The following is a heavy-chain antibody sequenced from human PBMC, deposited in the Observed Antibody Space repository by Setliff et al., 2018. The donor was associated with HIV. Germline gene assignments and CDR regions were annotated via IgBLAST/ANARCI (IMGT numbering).Heavy chain of an antibody. CDR1: GGTFSSYT. J-gene: IGHJ6*04. Sequence: SVKVSCKASGGTFSSYTISWVRQAPGQGLEWMGRIIPILGIANYAQKFQGRVTITADKPTSTAYMELSSLRSEDTAVYYCARDGGPGSGWGDYSYYYSMDVWGKGTTVTVSS. CDR3: ARDGGPGSGWGDYSYYYSMDV. V-gene: IGHV1-69*04. D-gene: IGHD6-19*01. CDR2: IIPILGIA.